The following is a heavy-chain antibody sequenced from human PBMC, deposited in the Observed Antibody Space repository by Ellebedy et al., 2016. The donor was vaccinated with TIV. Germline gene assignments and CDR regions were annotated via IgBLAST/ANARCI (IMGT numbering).Heavy chain of an antibody. D-gene: IGHD6-19*01. CDR2: KRFDGRNE. J-gene: IGHJ4*02. CDR1: GFRLSTHG. V-gene: IGHV3-30*02. Sequence: GGSLRLSCVASGFRLSTHGMHWVRQAPGKGLEWVAFKRFDGRNEYNGDFVKGRFIISRGLSKNTLYLQMNRLRSEDTGIYYCTRETNPPPGALAGTGFDCWGQGTLVIVSS. CDR3: TRETNPPPGALAGTGFDC.